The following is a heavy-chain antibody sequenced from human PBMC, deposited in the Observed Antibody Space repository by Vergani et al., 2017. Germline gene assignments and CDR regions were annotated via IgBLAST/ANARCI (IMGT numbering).Heavy chain of an antibody. CDR2: IYPGDSDT. Sequence: EVQLVQSGAEVKKPGESLKISCKGSGYSFTSYWIGWVPQMPGKGLGWMGIIYPGDSDTRYSPSFQGQVTISADKSISTAYLQWSSLKASDTAMYYCARHHYYYYYYMDVWGKGTTVTVSS. J-gene: IGHJ6*03. V-gene: IGHV5-51*01. CDR1: GYSFTSYW. CDR3: ARHHYYYYYYMDV.